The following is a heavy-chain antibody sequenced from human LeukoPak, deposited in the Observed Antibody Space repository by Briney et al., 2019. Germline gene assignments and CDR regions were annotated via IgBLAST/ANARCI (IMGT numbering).Heavy chain of an antibody. V-gene: IGHV3-11*01. Sequence: GGSLRLSCAAFGFTFSDYYMSWIRQAPGKGLEWVSYISSSGSAIWYADSVKGRSSISRDNAKNSVYLQMNSLRAEDTAVYYCARTHSSGSEIDYWGQGTLVTVSS. D-gene: IGHD3-22*01. CDR3: ARTHSSGSEIDY. J-gene: IGHJ4*02. CDR1: GFTFSDYY. CDR2: ISSSGSAI.